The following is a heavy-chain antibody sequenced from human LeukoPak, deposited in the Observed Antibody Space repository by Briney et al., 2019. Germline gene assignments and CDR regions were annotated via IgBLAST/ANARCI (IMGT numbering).Heavy chain of an antibody. CDR3: ARDLGIVVVVAATPGVDY. CDR1: GYTFTSYY. J-gene: IGHJ4*02. CDR2: INPSGGST. Sequence: ASVKVSCKASGYTFTSYYMHWVRQAPGQGLEWMGIINPSGGSTSYAQKFQGRVTMTRDTPTSTVYMELSSLRSEDTAVYYCARDLGIVVVVAATPGVDYWGQGTLVTVSS. V-gene: IGHV1-46*01. D-gene: IGHD2-15*01.